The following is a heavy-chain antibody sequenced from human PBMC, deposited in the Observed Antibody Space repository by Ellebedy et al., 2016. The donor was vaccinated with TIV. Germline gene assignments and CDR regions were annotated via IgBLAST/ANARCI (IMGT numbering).Heavy chain of an antibody. CDR1: GFTFSSYG. Sequence: GESLKISCVVSGFTFSSYGMHWVRQAPGKGLEWVAVIWCDGSNEYYADSVKGRFTISRDNSKNTLHLQMNSLRVEDTAVYYCARAVGTSGTGAPYWGQGTLVSVSS. V-gene: IGHV3-33*08. CDR3: ARAVGTSGTGAPY. J-gene: IGHJ4*02. CDR2: IWCDGSNE. D-gene: IGHD3-10*01.